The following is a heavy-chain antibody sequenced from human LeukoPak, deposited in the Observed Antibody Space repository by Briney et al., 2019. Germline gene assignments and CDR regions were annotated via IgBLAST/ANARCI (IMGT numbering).Heavy chain of an antibody. CDR3: ARVPSVAGTSYWYFDL. D-gene: IGHD6-19*01. J-gene: IGHJ2*01. CDR1: GFTFSSYE. CDR2: ISSSGSTI. Sequence: GGSLRLSCAASGFTFSSYEMNWVRQAPGKGLEWVSYISSSGSTIYCADSVKGRFTISRDNAKNSLYLQMNSLRAEDTALYYCARVPSVAGTSYWYFDLWGRGTLVTVSS. V-gene: IGHV3-48*03.